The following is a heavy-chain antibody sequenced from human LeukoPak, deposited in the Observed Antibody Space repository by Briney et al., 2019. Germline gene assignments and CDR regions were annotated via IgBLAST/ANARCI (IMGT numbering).Heavy chain of an antibody. CDR2: IYYSGST. Sequence: SQTLSLTCTVSGGSISSGDYYSSWIRQPPGKGLEWIGYIYYSGSTYYNPSLKSRVTISVDTSKNQLSLKLSSVAAADTAVYYCAKTTVTTSGILFDYWGQGTLVTVSS. V-gene: IGHV4-30-4*08. J-gene: IGHJ4*02. D-gene: IGHD4-17*01. CDR3: AKTTVTTSGILFDY. CDR1: GGSISSGDYY.